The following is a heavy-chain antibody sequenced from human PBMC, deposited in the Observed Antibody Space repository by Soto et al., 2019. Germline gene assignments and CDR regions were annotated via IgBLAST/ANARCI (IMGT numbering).Heavy chain of an antibody. CDR2: IDPTDSFT. V-gene: IGHV5-10-1*01. J-gene: IGHJ3*01. Sequence: PGESLKISCKASGYKFTTFWLNWVRQTPGKGLEWLGRIDPTDSFTNYSPPFEGHVTISVDRSISTSYLQWNPLQASDTAIYSCARPASGGSRDAFDVWGQGTTVTVSS. CDR1: GYKFTTFW. CDR3: ARPASGGSRDAFDV. D-gene: IGHD2-15*01.